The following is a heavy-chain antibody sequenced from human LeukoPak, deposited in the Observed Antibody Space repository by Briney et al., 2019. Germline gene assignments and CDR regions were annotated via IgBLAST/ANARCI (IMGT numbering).Heavy chain of an antibody. V-gene: IGHV4-38-2*02. CDR2: IYHSGST. CDR1: GYSISSSYY. J-gene: IGHJ6*03. CDR3: AIERVVVSEYYYYYMDV. D-gene: IGHD2-15*01. Sequence: PSETLSLTCAVSGYSISSSYYWGWIRQPPGKGLEWIGTIYHSGSTHYNPSLKSRVTLSVDTSKNQFSLKLRSVTAADTAVYYCAIERVVVSEYYYYYMDVWGKGTTVTVSS.